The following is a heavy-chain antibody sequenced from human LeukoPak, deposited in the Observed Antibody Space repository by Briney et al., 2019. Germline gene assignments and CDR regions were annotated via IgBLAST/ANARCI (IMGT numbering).Heavy chain of an antibody. V-gene: IGHV4-59*08. CDR3: ARQTGGANYYDSSGYQYYFDY. Sequence: PSETLSLTCTVSGGSISSYYWSWIRQPPGKGLEWIGYIYYSGSTNYNPSLKSRVTISVDTSKNQFSLKLSSVTAADTAVYYCARQTGGANYYDSSGYQYYFDYWGQGTLVTVSS. J-gene: IGHJ4*02. D-gene: IGHD3-22*01. CDR1: GGSISSYY. CDR2: IYYSGST.